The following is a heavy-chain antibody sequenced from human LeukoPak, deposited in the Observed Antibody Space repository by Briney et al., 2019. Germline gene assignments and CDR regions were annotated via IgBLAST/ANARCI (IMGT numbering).Heavy chain of an antibody. CDR2: IWYDGSNK. CDR1: GFTFSSYG. Sequence: GGSLRLSRAASGFTFSSYGMHWVRQAPGKGLEWVAVIWYDGSNKYYADSVKGRFTISRDNSKNTLYLQMNSLRAEDTAVYYCAKVSPGYSSGFDYWGQGTLVTVSS. D-gene: IGHD6-19*01. CDR3: AKVSPGYSSGFDY. J-gene: IGHJ4*02. V-gene: IGHV3-33*06.